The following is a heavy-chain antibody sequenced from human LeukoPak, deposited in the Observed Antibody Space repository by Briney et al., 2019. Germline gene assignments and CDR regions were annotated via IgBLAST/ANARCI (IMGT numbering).Heavy chain of an antibody. V-gene: IGHV1-2*02. CDR1: GYTFTGYY. D-gene: IGHD5-18*01. Sequence: ASVNVSCKASGYTFTGYYMHWVRQAPGQGLEWMGWLNPNSGGTNYAQRFQGRVTMTRDTSISTAYMELSRLRSDDTAVYHCARDREYNYGFVDYWGQGTLVTVSS. J-gene: IGHJ4*02. CDR2: LNPNSGGT. CDR3: ARDREYNYGFVDY.